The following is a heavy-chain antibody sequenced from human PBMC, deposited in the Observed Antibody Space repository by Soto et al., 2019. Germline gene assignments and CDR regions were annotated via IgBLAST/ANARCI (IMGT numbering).Heavy chain of an antibody. CDR2: IFPGDSDT. V-gene: IGHV5-51*01. CDR1: GYSFTNYW. CDR3: AKDLDYGGNSDLFAP. D-gene: IGHD4-17*01. Sequence: PGESLKISCQGSGYSFTNYWIGWVRQKPGKGLEWMGTIFPGDSDTRYSPSFQGQVIISADKSITTAYLQWSSLKASDTAMYYCAKDLDYGGNSDLFAPWGQGTLVTVS. J-gene: IGHJ5*02.